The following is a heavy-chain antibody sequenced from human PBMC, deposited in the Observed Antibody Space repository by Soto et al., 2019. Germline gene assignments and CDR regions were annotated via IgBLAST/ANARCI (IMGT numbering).Heavy chain of an antibody. D-gene: IGHD6-13*01. CDR2: ISYDGSNK. V-gene: IGHV3-30-3*01. Sequence: QVQLVESGGGVVQPGRSLRLSCAASGFTFSSYAMQWVRQAPGKGLEWVAVISYDGSNKYYADSVKGRFTISRDNSKNMLYLQMNSLRAEDTAVYYCANCFSWPNYYYYGMDVWGQGFTVIVSS. CDR3: ANCFSWPNYYYYGMDV. J-gene: IGHJ6*02. CDR1: GFTFSSYA.